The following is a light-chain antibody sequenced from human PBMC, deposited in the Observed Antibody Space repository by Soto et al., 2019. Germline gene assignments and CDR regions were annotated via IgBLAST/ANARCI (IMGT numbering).Light chain of an antibody. J-gene: IGKJ1*01. CDR2: KAA. Sequence: DIQVTQSPSTLSASIRDRVTITCRAIQTINSWLAWYQQKPGKAPKRLIFKAATLKSGVPLRFSGSGSGTEFTLTRSSLQPDDFATYYWEHYNSYSEAFGQGTK. CDR1: QTINSW. V-gene: IGKV1-5*03. CDR3: EHYNSYSEA.